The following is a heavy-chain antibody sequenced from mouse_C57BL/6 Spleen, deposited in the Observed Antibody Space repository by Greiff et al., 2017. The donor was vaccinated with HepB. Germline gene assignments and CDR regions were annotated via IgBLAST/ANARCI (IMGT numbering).Heavy chain of an antibody. CDR1: GYTFTDYE. CDR2: IDPETGGT. D-gene: IGHD3-1*01. Sequence: VQLQQSGAELVRPGASVTLSCKASGYTFTDYEMHWVKQTPVHGLEWIGAIDPETGGTAYNQKFKGKAILTADKSSSTAYMELRSLTSEDSAVYYCTRSGSHWYFDVWGTGTTVTVSS. J-gene: IGHJ1*03. CDR3: TRSGSHWYFDV. V-gene: IGHV1-15*01.